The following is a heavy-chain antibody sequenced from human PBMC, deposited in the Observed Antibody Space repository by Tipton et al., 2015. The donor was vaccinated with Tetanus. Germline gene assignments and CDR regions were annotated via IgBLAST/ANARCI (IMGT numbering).Heavy chain of an antibody. D-gene: IGHD2-2*01. V-gene: IGHV3-9*01. CDR1: GFTFDDYA. CDR2: ISWNSGSI. J-gene: IGHJ4*02. CDR3: ARGRERCRGTNCHRATDY. Sequence: SLRLSCAASGFTFDDYAMHWVRQAPGKGLEWVSGISWNSGSIGYADSVKGRVTISRDNAKNSLYLQMISLRAEDTAIYYCARGRERCRGTNCHRATDYWGQGTLVTVSS.